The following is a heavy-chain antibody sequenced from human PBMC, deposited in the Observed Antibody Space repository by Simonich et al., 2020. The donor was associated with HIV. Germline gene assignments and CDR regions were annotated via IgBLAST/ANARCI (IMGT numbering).Heavy chain of an antibody. CDR1: GFSISRGYY. J-gene: IGHJ4*02. Sequence: QVQLQESGPGLVKPSETLSLTCGVSGFSISRGYYWGWIRHPPGKWLEWIGTIYAGGSTYHNPSLKSRVTISLDTSKNQFSLNLSSVTAADTAVYYCARGLGYFDYWGQGTLATVSS. D-gene: IGHD3-9*01. CDR3: ARGLGYFDY. CDR2: IYAGGST. V-gene: IGHV4-38-2*01.